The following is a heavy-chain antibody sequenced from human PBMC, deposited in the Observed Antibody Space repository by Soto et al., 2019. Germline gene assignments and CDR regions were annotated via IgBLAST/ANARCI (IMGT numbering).Heavy chain of an antibody. CDR3: ARSWSGGRGGFDY. D-gene: IGHD1-26*01. CDR2: INAGNGNT. J-gene: IGHJ4*02. Sequence: QVQLVQSGAEEKKPGASVKVSCKASGYTFTSYAMHWVRQAPGQRLEWMGWINAGNGNTKYSQKFQGRVTITRDTSASTAYMELSSLRSEDTAVYYCARSWSGGRGGFDYWGQGTLVTVSS. CDR1: GYTFTSYA. V-gene: IGHV1-3*05.